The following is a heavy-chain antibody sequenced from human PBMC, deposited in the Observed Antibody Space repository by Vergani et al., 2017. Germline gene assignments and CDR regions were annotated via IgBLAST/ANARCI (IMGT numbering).Heavy chain of an antibody. J-gene: IGHJ6*02. CDR1: GFTFSSYA. V-gene: IGHV3-23*01. Sequence: EVQLLESGGGLVQPGGSLRLSCEASGFTFSSYAMTWVRQAPGKGLEWVSAISGSGGNTFYTDSVKGRFTISRDNSKDTLYLQMNSLRVEDTAIYYCAKARDPNCKGGNCYSYYYGLDLWGQGTTVTVSS. CDR2: ISGSGGNT. CDR3: AKARDPNCKGGNCYSYYYGLDL. D-gene: IGHD2-15*01.